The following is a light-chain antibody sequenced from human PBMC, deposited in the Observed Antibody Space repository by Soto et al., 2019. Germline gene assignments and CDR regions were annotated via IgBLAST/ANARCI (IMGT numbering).Light chain of an antibody. CDR3: QQSSMTPFT. CDR1: QSISSY. CDR2: AAS. J-gene: IGKJ3*01. V-gene: IGKV1-39*01. Sequence: DIQMTQSPSSLSASAGDRVTITCRASQSISSYLNWYQQKPGKAPKLLIYAASNLQSEVPSRFSGSGSGTYITRTISSLQPEDFATYFCQQSSMTPFTFGPGTKVEIK.